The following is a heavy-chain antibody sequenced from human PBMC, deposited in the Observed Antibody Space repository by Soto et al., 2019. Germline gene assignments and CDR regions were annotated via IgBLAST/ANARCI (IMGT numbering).Heavy chain of an antibody. J-gene: IGHJ5*02. CDR3: ARQELELDWFDP. Sequence: QVQLQESGPGLVQPAGTLSLTCTVSGGSVTSRNWWIWVRQPPGQGLEWIGAIHHSGTTDYNPSLKSRATISVDKSKNHFSLRLTSVTAADTALYYCARQELELDWFDPWGQGTLVSVSS. V-gene: IGHV4-4*02. CDR2: IHHSGTT. D-gene: IGHD1-7*01. CDR1: GGSVTSRNW.